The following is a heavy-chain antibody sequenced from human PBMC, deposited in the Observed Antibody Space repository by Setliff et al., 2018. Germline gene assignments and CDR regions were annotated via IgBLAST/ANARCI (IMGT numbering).Heavy chain of an antibody. Sequence: SETLSLTCTVSGGSISNYYCSWIRQPAGKGLEWIGRIYTSGSTNYNPSLKSRVTMSVDTSKNQFSLKLSSVTAADTAVYYCARKGISALSGAFDMWGQGTMVTVSS. J-gene: IGHJ3*02. CDR3: ARKGISALSGAFDM. V-gene: IGHV4-4*07. D-gene: IGHD1-26*01. CDR2: IYTSGST. CDR1: GGSISNYY.